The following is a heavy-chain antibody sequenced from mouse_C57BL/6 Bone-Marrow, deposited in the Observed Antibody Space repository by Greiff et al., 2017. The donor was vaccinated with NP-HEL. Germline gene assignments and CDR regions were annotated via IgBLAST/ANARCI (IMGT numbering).Heavy chain of an antibody. J-gene: IGHJ1*03. V-gene: IGHV5-2*01. D-gene: IGHD1-1*01. Sequence: EVKLMESGGGLVQPGESLKLSCESNEYEFPSHDMSWVRKTPEKRLELVAAINSDGGSTYYPDTMERRFIISRDNTKKTLYLQMSSLRSEDTALYYCARGYGSSYDWYFDVWGTGTTVTVSS. CDR1: EYEFPSHD. CDR2: INSDGGST. CDR3: ARGYGSSYDWYFDV.